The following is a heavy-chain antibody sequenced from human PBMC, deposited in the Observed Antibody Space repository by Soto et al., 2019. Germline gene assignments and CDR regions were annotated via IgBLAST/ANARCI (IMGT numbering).Heavy chain of an antibody. J-gene: IGHJ6*03. CDR3: ARGFRRRTTLTIYYYYYMDV. V-gene: IGHV4-34*01. CDR2: INHSGST. CDR1: GGSFSGYY. D-gene: IGHD1-1*01. Sequence: SETLSLTCAVYGGSFSGYYWNWIRQPPGKGLEWIGEINHSGSTNYNPSLKSRVTISVDTSKNQFYLKLSSVTAADTAVYYCARGFRRRTTLTIYYYYYMDVWGKGTTVTVSS.